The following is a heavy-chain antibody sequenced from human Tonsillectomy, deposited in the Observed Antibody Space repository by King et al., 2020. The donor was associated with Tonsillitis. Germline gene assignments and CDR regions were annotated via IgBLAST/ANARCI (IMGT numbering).Heavy chain of an antibody. CDR1: GFSFGSYA. J-gene: IGHJ6*02. V-gene: IGHV3-23*04. CDR2: IRGSGGTI. CDR3: AKDSGNNYYDMDV. Sequence: VQLVESGGGLVQPGGSLRLSCAASGFSFGSYAMSWVRQASGKGLEWVSGIRGSGGTIYYADSVKGRFTISRDTSQNTLYLQMNSLRGEDTGVYYCAKDSGNNYYDMDVWGQGTTVTVSS.